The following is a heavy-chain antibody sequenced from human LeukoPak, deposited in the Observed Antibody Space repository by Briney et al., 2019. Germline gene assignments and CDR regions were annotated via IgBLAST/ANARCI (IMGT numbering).Heavy chain of an antibody. Sequence: SETLSLTCTVSGGSISSGDYYWSWIRQPPGKGLEWIGYIYYSGSTYYNPSLKSRVTISVDTSKNQFSLKLSSVTAADTAVYYCARDQRVGDSSGWYYYYGMDVWGKGTTVTVSS. CDR3: ARDQRVGDSSGWYYYYGMDV. CDR1: GGSISSGDYY. D-gene: IGHD6-19*01. J-gene: IGHJ6*04. CDR2: IYYSGST. V-gene: IGHV4-30-4*02.